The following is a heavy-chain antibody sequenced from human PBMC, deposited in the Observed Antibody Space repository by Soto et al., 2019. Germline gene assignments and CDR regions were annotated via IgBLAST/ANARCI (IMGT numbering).Heavy chain of an antibody. Sequence: PGESLKISCAASGFTFSSYAMHWVRQAPGKGLEWVAVISYDGSNKYYADSVKGRFTISRDNSKNTLYLQMNSLRAEDTAVYYCAREKDDSSGYTYFDYWGQGTLVTVSS. CDR2: ISYDGSNK. J-gene: IGHJ4*02. D-gene: IGHD3-22*01. CDR3: AREKDDSSGYTYFDY. V-gene: IGHV3-30-3*01. CDR1: GFTFSSYA.